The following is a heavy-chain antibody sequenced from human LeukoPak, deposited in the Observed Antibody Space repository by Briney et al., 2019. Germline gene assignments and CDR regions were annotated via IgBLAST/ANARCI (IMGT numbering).Heavy chain of an antibody. CDR2: ISAYNGNT. D-gene: IGHD3-10*01. V-gene: IGHV1-18*01. CDR3: ARDQVLYGSRSYSHPRDWFDP. CDR1: GYTFTSYG. J-gene: IGHJ5*02. Sequence: ASVKVSCKASGYTFTSYGISWVRQAPGQGLEWMGWISAYNGNTNYAQKLQGRVTMTTDTSTNTAYMELRSLRSDDTAVYYCARDQVLYGSRSYSHPRDWFDPWGQGTLVTVSS.